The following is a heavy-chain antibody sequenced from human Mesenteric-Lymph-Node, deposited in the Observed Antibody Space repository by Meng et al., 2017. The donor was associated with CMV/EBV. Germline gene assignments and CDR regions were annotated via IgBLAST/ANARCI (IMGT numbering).Heavy chain of an antibody. CDR1: GYTFSIYS. CDR2: INPNGPTT. V-gene: IGHV1-46*01. CDR3: ARVNDWYFDL. J-gene: IGHJ2*01. Sequence: SCRSSGYTFSIYSIVWVRQAPGQGLEWMGIINPNGPTTNYAQKFQGRVTLTRDTSTSTFYMAVSSLTSEDTASYYCARVNDWYFDLWGRGTLVTVSS. D-gene: IGHD5/OR15-5a*01.